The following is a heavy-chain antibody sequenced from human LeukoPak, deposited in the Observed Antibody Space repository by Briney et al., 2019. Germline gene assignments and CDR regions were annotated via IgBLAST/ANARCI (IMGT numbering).Heavy chain of an antibody. J-gene: IGHJ4*02. CDR3: ARGPSGYHNT. V-gene: IGHV3-7*01. CDR1: GFTFSNYW. D-gene: IGHD5-12*01. CDR2: IKEDGSEK. Sequence: GGSLRLSCVASGFTFSNYWMSGVRQAPGKGLECVANIKEDGSEKYYVDSVKGRFTISRDNAKNSLYLQMNSLRAEDTAVYYCARGPSGYHNTGGQGTLVTVSS.